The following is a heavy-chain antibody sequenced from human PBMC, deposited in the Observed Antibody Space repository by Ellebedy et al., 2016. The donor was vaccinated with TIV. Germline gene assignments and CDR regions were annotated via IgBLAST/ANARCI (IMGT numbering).Heavy chain of an antibody. CDR3: ARGSVRYFDWDY. D-gene: IGHD3-9*01. CDR2: INTDGSST. CDR1: GFTLSGYW. V-gene: IGHV3-74*01. Sequence: HTGGSLRLSCVASGFTLSGYWMHWVRQVPGKGLVWLARINTDGSSTSYADSGEGRFTISRDNAKKTLYLEMSGLRSDDTAVYYCARGSVRYFDWDYWGQGTLVAV. J-gene: IGHJ4*02.